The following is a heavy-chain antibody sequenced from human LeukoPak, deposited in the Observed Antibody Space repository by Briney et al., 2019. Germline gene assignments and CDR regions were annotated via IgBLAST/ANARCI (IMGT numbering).Heavy chain of an antibody. Sequence: PSQTLSLTCTVSGGSISSGDYYWGWIRQPPGKGLEWIGYIYYSGSTYYNPSLKSRVTISVDTSKNQFSLKLSSVTAADTAVYYCASTLGYCSSTSCYSNWFDPWGQGTLVTVSS. CDR3: ASTLGYCSSTSCYSNWFDP. D-gene: IGHD2-2*01. J-gene: IGHJ5*02. V-gene: IGHV4-30-4*08. CDR2: IYYSGST. CDR1: GGSISSGDYY.